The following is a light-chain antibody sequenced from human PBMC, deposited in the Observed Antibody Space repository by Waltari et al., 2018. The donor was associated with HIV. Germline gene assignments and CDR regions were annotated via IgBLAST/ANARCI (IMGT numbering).Light chain of an antibody. CDR2: LNSDGSH. Sequence: QLILTQSPSASASLGASVRLTCTLSGGHSSYAIAWHQLQPEKGPRYLLKLNSDGSHTKGDRIPDRFSGSSSGTERFLTISSLQSDDEADYYCQTWDTGPWVFGGGTKLTVL. V-gene: IGLV4-69*02. CDR3: QTWDTGPWV. J-gene: IGLJ3*02. CDR1: GGHSSYA.